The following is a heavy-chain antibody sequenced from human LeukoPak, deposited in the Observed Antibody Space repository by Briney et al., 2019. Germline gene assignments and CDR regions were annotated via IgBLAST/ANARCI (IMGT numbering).Heavy chain of an antibody. J-gene: IGHJ6*03. Sequence: PGGSLRLSCAASGFTFSSYSMNWVRQAPGKGLGWVSSISSSSRYIYYADSVKGRFTISRDNARNSLYLQMNSLRAEDTAVYFCAREGPGVAGTVGYYYYYMDVWGKGTTVTVSS. D-gene: IGHD6-19*01. CDR3: AREGPGVAGTVGYYYYYMDV. CDR1: GFTFSSYS. CDR2: ISSSSRYI. V-gene: IGHV3-21*01.